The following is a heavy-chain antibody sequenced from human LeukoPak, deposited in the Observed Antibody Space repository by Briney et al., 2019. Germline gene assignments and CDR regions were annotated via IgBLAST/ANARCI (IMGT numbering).Heavy chain of an antibody. Sequence: SETLSLTCTVSGDSISSSIYYWGWIRQPPGKGLEWIGSVYYSRSTYYNPSLKSRVTISVDTSKNQFSLKLSSVTAADTAVYYCARDMGPNLTGYLVWGQGTLVTVSS. CDR2: VYYSRST. V-gene: IGHV4-39*07. CDR3: ARDMGPNLTGYLV. CDR1: GDSISSSIYY. J-gene: IGHJ4*02. D-gene: IGHD3-9*01.